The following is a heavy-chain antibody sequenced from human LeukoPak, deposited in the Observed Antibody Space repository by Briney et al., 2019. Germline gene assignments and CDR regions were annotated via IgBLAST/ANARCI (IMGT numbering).Heavy chain of an antibody. J-gene: IGHJ4*02. CDR2: IYSGGST. CDR1: GFTVSSNY. Sequence: GGSLRLSCAASGFTVSSNYMSWVRQAPGKGLEWVSVIYSGGSTYYADSVKGRFTISRDNSKNTLYLQMNSLRAEDTAVYYCARGPNHLWFGEFWGQGTLVTVSS. CDR3: ARGPNHLWFGEF. V-gene: IGHV3-66*01. D-gene: IGHD3-10*01.